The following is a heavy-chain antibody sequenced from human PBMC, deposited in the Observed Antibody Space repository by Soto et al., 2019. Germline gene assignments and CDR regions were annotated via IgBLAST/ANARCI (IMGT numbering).Heavy chain of an antibody. Sequence: EVQLLESGGGLVQPGGSLRLSCAASGFTFSSYAMSWVRQAPGKGLEWVSAISGSGGSTYYADSVKGRFTISRDNSKNTLYLQMNSLRAEDTAVYYCAKPTTLRYFDWLPFDYWGQGTLVTVSS. CDR2: ISGSGGST. CDR1: GFTFSSYA. J-gene: IGHJ4*02. D-gene: IGHD3-9*01. CDR3: AKPTTLRYFDWLPFDY. V-gene: IGHV3-23*01.